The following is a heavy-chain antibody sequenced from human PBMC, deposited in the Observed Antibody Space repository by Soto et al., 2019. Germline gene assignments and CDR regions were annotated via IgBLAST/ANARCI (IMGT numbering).Heavy chain of an antibody. CDR2: IYPGDSDT. CDR1: GYSFTSYW. V-gene: IGHV5-51*01. D-gene: IGHD2-2*01. J-gene: IGHJ6*02. Sequence: PGESLKLSCKGSGYSFTSYWIGWVRQMPGKGLEWLGIIYPGDSDTRYSPSFQGQVTISADKSISTAYLQWSSLKASDTAMYYCARADIVVVPAFYYYGMDVWGQGTTVTVSS. CDR3: ARADIVVVPAFYYYGMDV.